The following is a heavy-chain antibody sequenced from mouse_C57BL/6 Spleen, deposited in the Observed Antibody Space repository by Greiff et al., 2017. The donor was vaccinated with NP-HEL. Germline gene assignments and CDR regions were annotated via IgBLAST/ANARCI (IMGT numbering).Heavy chain of an antibody. CDR1: GYTFTSYW. Sequence: QVQLKQPGAELVMPGASVKLSCKASGYTFTSYWMHWVKQRPGQGLEWIGEIDPSDSYTNYNQKFKGKSTLTVDKSSSTAYMQLSSLTSEDSAVYYCARQGGSGYWYFDYWGQGTTLTVSS. CDR2: IDPSDSYT. J-gene: IGHJ2*01. V-gene: IGHV1-69*01. CDR3: ARQGGSGYWYFDY. D-gene: IGHD3-2*02.